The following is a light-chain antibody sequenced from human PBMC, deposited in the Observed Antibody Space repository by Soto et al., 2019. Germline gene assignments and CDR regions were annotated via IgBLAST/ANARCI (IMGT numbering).Light chain of an antibody. CDR1: QSVSSTY. V-gene: IGKV3-20*01. CDR3: QQYGSSPRT. CDR2: GAS. Sequence: EIVLKQSPGTLSLSPGERATLSCRASQSVSSTYLAWYQQKPGQAPRLLIYGASSRAPGIPDRFSGSGSGTDFTLTLSRLETEDFAVYYCQQYGSSPRTFGQGTKVESK. J-gene: IGKJ1*01.